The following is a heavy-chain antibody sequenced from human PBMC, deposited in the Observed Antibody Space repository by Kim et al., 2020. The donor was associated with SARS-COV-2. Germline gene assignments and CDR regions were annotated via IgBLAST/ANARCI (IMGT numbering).Heavy chain of an antibody. CDR2: IYYSGST. CDR3: ARAEADIVAFDY. CDR1: GGSISSYY. V-gene: IGHV4-59*13. J-gene: IGHJ4*02. D-gene: IGHD5-12*01. Sequence: SETLSLTCTVSGGSISSYYWSWIRQPPGKGLEWIGYIYYSGSTNYNPSLKSRVTISVDTSKNQFSLKLSSVTAADTAVYYCARAEADIVAFDYWGQGTLVTVSS.